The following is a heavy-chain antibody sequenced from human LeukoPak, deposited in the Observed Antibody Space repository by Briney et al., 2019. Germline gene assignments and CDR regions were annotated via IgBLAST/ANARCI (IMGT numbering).Heavy chain of an antibody. V-gene: IGHV4-34*01. J-gene: IGHJ3*02. Sequence: PSETLSLTCAVYGGSFSGYYWSWTRQPPGKGLEWIGEINHSGSTNYNPSLKSRVTISVDTSKNQFSLKLSSVTAVDTAVYYCAREVAAIDALDIWGQGTMVTVSS. CDR2: INHSGST. CDR3: AREVAAIDALDI. CDR1: GGSFSGYY. D-gene: IGHD2-15*01.